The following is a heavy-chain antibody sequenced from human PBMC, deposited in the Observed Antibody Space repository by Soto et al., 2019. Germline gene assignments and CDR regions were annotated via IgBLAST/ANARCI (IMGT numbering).Heavy chain of an antibody. J-gene: IGHJ2*01. Sequence: SETLSLTCAVSGDSISSGGYSWGWIRQPPGKGLEWIGYIYHSGNTYYNPSLKSRVTISVDRSKNQFSLKVSSVTAADTAVYYCARGMDGSSYYYWYFDLWGRGTLVTVSS. CDR1: GDSISSGGYS. CDR3: ARGMDGSSYYYWYFDL. D-gene: IGHD1-26*01. V-gene: IGHV4-30-2*01. CDR2: IYHSGNT.